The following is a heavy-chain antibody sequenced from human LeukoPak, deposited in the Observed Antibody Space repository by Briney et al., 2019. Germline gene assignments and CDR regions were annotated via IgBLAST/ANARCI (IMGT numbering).Heavy chain of an antibody. CDR1: GGTFSSYA. CDR3: AREAYSSSFLGY. CDR2: IIPIFGTA. D-gene: IGHD6-6*01. J-gene: IGHJ4*02. V-gene: IGHV1-69*06. Sequence: SVKVSCKASGGTFSSYAISWVRQAPGQGLEWMGGIIPIFGTANYAQKFQGRVTITADKSTSTAYMELSSLRSEDTAVYYCAREAYSSSFLGYWGQGTLVTVSS.